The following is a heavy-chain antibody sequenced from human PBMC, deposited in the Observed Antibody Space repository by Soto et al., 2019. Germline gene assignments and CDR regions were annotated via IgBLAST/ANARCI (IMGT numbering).Heavy chain of an antibody. CDR2: IYSGGST. CDR3: ARDGQAYYDSSGYPSGGFDY. J-gene: IGHJ4*02. V-gene: IGHV3-53*01. D-gene: IGHD3-22*01. CDR1: GFTVSSNY. Sequence: LRLSCAASGFTVSSNYMSWVRQAPGKGLEWVSVIYSGGSTYYADSVKGRFTISRDNSKNTLYLQMNSLRAEDTAVYYCARDGQAYYDSSGYPSGGFDYWGQGALVTVSS.